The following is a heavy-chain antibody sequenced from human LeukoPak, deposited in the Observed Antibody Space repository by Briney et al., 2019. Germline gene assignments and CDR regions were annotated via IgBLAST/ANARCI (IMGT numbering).Heavy chain of an antibody. Sequence: PGGSLRLSCAASGFTFDDYAMHWVRQVPGKGLEWVSLISWNSRTIYYADSVKGRFSISRDNAKNSLYLQMNSLRAEDTALYYCAKDIEHRWERGAAFDIWGQGTMVTVSS. CDR3: AKDIEHRWERGAAFDI. V-gene: IGHV3-9*01. J-gene: IGHJ3*02. CDR2: ISWNSRTI. CDR1: GFTFDDYA. D-gene: IGHD1-26*01.